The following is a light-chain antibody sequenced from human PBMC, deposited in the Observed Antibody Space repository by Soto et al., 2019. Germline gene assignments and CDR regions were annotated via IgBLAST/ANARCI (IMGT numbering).Light chain of an antibody. J-gene: IGKJ2*01. CDR2: AAS. Sequence: DIQMTQSPSSLSASVGDRVTITCRASQSISSYLNWYQQKPGKAPKLLIYAASSLQSGVPSRFSGSGSCTDFTLTISTLQPEEFATYDCQQSYSTPYTFGQGTKLLSK. V-gene: IGKV1-39*01. CDR3: QQSYSTPYT. CDR1: QSISSY.